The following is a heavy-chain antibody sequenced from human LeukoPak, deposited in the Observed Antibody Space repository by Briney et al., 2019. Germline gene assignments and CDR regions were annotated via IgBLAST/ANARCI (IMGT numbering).Heavy chain of an antibody. J-gene: IGHJ4*02. CDR3: ARQESRNYYYEGLDY. CDR2: ISYNGGKK. Sequence: GRSLRLSCAASGFSFSSYAIHWARQAPGKGLEWVALISYNGGKKDYADSVKGRFTIDRDNSKNTVYLQMNSLRPDDTAIYFCARQESRNYYYEGLDYWGQGNLVTVSS. D-gene: IGHD3-22*01. V-gene: IGHV3-30*04. CDR1: GFSFSSYA.